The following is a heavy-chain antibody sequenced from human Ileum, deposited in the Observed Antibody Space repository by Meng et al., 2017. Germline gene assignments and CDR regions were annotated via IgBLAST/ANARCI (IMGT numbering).Heavy chain of an antibody. J-gene: IGHJ4*02. D-gene: IGHD1-26*01. V-gene: IGHV4-34*01. CDR3: ARRIRGGSYLG. CDR1: GDSFTYYY. CDR2: IHYSGST. Sequence: QRQLMQWGAGMLKPSETLSLTCNVYGDSFTYYYWNWIRQPPGKGLEWIGEIHYSGSTNYNPSLESRVTISEDTSQKQFSLRLSSVTAADTAVYYCARRIRGGSYLGWGQGTLVTVSS.